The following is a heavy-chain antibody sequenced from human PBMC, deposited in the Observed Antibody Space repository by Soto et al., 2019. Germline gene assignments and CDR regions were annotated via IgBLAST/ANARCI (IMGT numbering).Heavy chain of an antibody. CDR1: GYTFTGYY. J-gene: IGHJ6*02. CDR3: ARNKGLVGNYYYYGMDV. V-gene: IGHV1-2*04. Sequence: ASVKVSCKASGYTFTGYYMHWVRQAPGQGLEWMGWINPNSGGTNYAQKFQGWVTMTRDTSISTAYMELSRLRSDDTAVYYCARNKGLVGNYYYYGMDVWGQGTTVTVSS. D-gene: IGHD6-19*01. CDR2: INPNSGGT.